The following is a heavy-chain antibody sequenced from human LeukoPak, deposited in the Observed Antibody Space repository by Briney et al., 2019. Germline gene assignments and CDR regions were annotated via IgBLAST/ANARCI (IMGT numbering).Heavy chain of an antibody. CDR3: ARGPSWGYDILTV. J-gene: IGHJ4*02. CDR1: GFTVSSNY. CDR2: IYSGGST. V-gene: IGHV3-53*01. Sequence: GGSLRLSCAASGFTVSSNYMSWVRQAPGKGLEWVSVIYSGGSTYYADSVKGRFTIYRDNSKNTLYLQMNSLRAEDTAVYYCARGPSWGYDILTVWGQGTLVTVSS. D-gene: IGHD3-9*01.